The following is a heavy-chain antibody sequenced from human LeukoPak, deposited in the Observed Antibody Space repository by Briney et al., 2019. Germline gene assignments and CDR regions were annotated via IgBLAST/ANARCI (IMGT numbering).Heavy chain of an antibody. CDR3: ARDYKYAFDN. J-gene: IGHJ4*02. V-gene: IGHV3-48*01. Sequence: GGSLRLSCAASGFTISDYSMNWVRQAPGKGLEWISYIGIDSGNTNYADSVKGRFTISGDKAKNSLYLQMNSLRVEDTAVYYCARDYKYAFDNWGQGTLVTVSS. CDR2: IGIDSGNT. D-gene: IGHD5-24*01. CDR1: GFTISDYS.